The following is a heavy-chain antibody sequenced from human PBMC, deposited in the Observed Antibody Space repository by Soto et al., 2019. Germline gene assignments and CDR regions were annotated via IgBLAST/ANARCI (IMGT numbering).Heavy chain of an antibody. CDR2: ISWNSGSI. CDR3: AKDVGYGDYSDAFDI. Sequence: GGSLRLSCAASGFTFDDYAMHWVRQAPGKGLEWVSGISWNSGSIGYADSVKGRFTISRDNAKNSLYLQMSSLRAEDTALYYCAKDVGYGDYSDAFDIWGQGTMVTVSS. CDR1: GFTFDDYA. D-gene: IGHD4-17*01. V-gene: IGHV3-9*01. J-gene: IGHJ3*02.